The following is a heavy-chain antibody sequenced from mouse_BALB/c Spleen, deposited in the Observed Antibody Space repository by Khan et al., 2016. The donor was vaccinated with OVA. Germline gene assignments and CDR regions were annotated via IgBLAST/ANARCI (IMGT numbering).Heavy chain of an antibody. CDR3: ARNREPDYFDY. J-gene: IGHJ2*01. Sequence: QVQLKESGPGLVAPSQSLSITCTVSGFSLTSNGVHWVRQPPGKGLEWLGVIWAGGSTHYNSALMSRLSISKDSSKSQVFLKMNSLQTDDTAMYYCARNREPDYFDYWGQGTTLTVSS. CDR2: IWAGGST. CDR1: GFSLTSNG. V-gene: IGHV2-9*02.